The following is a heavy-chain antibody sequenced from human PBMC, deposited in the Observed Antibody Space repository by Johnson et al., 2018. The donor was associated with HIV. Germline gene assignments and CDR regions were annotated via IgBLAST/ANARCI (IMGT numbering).Heavy chain of an antibody. J-gene: IGHJ3*02. D-gene: IGHD6-6*01. CDR1: GFSFSNYA. V-gene: IGHV3-30-3*01. Sequence: VQLVASGGGVIRPGGPLSLPCPTSGFSFSNYAMHWVRQAPGKGLEWVAFISYVGSNKSYADSVKGRFPLSRDNSKNTLYLQMSSLRVEDTAVYCCARVRIIYSSSSHAFDIWGQGTMVTVSS. CDR2: ISYVGSNK. CDR3: ARVRIIYSSSSHAFDI.